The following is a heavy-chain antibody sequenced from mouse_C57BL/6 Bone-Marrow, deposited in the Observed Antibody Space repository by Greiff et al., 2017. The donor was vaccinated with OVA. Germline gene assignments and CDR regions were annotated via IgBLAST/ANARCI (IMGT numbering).Heavy chain of an antibody. V-gene: IGHV1-50*01. CDR3: ARAGYYYFGY. CDR2: IDPSDSYT. J-gene: IGHJ2*01. CDR1: GYTFTSYW. Sequence: QVQLQQPGAELVKPGASVKLSCKASGYTFTSYWMQWVKQRPGQGLEWIGEIDPSDSYTNYNQKFKGKATLTVDTSSSTAYMQLSSLTSEDSAVYYCARAGYYYFGYWGQGTTLTVSS. D-gene: IGHD2-3*01.